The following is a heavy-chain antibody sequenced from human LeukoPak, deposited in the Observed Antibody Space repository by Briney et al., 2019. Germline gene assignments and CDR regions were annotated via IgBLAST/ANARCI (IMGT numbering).Heavy chain of an antibody. J-gene: IGHJ5*02. CDR1: GGSISSYY. D-gene: IGHD3-10*01. CDR2: IYTSGST. CDR3: ARGTPKTIRLLWFGELRFDP. V-gene: IGHV4-4*07. Sequence: SETLSLTCTVSGGSISSYYWSWIRQPAGKGLGWIGRIYTSGSTNYNPSLKSRVTMSVDTSKNQFSLKLSSVTATDTAVYYCARGTPKTIRLLWFGELRFDPWGQGTLVTVSS.